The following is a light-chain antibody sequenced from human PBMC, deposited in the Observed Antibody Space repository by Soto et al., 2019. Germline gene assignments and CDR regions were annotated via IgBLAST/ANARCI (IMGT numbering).Light chain of an antibody. CDR2: DAS. Sequence: DIQMTQSPSTLSASVGDRVTITCRASQRISSWLAWYQQKPGKAPKLLIYDASSLESGVPSRFSGSGSGTEFTLTISSLQPDDFATYYCQQYNSYSPAFGQGTKVDNK. V-gene: IGKV1-5*01. J-gene: IGKJ1*01. CDR1: QRISSW. CDR3: QQYNSYSPA.